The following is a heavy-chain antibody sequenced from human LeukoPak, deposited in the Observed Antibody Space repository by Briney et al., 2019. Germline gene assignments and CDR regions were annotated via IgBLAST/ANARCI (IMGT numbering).Heavy chain of an antibody. CDR2: IRYDGSNK. CDR3: AKEGVTIFGVVTHFDY. CDR1: GFTFSSYG. D-gene: IGHD3-3*01. J-gene: IGHJ4*02. V-gene: IGHV3-30*02. Sequence: GGSLRLSXAASGFTFSSYGMHWVRQAPGKGLEWVAFIRYDGSNKYYADSVKGRFTISRDNSKNTLYLQMNSLRAEDTAVYYCAKEGVTIFGVVTHFDYWGQGTLVTVSS.